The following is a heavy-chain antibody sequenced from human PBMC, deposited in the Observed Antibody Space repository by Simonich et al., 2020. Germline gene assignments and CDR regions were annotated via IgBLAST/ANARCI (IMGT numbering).Heavy chain of an antibody. CDR1: GFTFSSYS. CDR2: ISSSSSYI. D-gene: IGHD3-3*01. V-gene: IGHV3-21*01. Sequence: EVQLVESGGGLVKPGGSLRLSCAASGFTFSSYSMNWVRQAPGKGLEVVSSISSSSSYIYYAESVKGRFTISRDNAKNSLYLQMNSLRAEDTAVYYCARKRFLEWFFDYWGQGTLVTVSS. J-gene: IGHJ4*02. CDR3: ARKRFLEWFFDY.